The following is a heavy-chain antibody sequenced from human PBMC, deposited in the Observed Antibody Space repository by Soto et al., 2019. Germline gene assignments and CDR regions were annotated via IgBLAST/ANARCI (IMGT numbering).Heavy chain of an antibody. D-gene: IGHD3-9*01. CDR1: GYTFTSYY. Sequence: ASVKVSCKASGYTFTSYYMHWVRQAPGQGLEWMGIINPSGGSTSYAQKFQGRVTMTRDTSTSTVYMELSSLRSEDTAVYYCATKLDDILTGYDWFDPWGQGTLVTVSS. V-gene: IGHV1-46*01. CDR2: INPSGGST. J-gene: IGHJ5*02. CDR3: ATKLDDILTGYDWFDP.